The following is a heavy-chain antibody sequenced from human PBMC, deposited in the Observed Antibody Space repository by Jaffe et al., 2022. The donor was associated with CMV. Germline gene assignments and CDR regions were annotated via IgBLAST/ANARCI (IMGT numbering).Heavy chain of an antibody. Sequence: EVQLVESGGGLVQPGRSLRLSCVVSGFRFDDYAMHWVRQAPGKGLEWVSGINWNSESVGYADSVKGRFTISRDNAENSLSLQMNSLRPDDTALYYCTKGHRASSSYYNYCAMDVWGQGTTVIVSS. D-gene: IGHD6-6*01. CDR3: TKGHRASSSYYNYCAMDV. J-gene: IGHJ6*02. CDR2: INWNSESV. V-gene: IGHV3-9*01. CDR1: GFRFDDYA.